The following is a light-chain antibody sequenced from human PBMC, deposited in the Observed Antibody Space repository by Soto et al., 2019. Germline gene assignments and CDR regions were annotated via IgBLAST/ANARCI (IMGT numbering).Light chain of an antibody. CDR1: QDISNY. V-gene: IGKV1-33*01. Sequence: DIQMTQSPSSLSASVGDRVTITCRASQDISNYLNWYQQRPGKAPKLLIYDASNLERGVPSRFSGPRSVTHFTLAITSLQPEDVATYYCQQSDSLPITFGQVTRLEIK. J-gene: IGKJ5*01. CDR2: DAS. CDR3: QQSDSLPIT.